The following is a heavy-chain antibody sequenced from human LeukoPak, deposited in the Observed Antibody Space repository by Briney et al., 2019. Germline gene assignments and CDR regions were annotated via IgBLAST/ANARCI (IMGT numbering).Heavy chain of an antibody. CDR2: IKQDGSEK. V-gene: IGHV3-7*01. J-gene: IGHJ6*03. CDR1: EFTFTSYW. Sequence: PGGSLRLSCAASEFTFTSYWMSWVRQAPGKGVEWVANIKQDGSEKYYVDSVKGRFTISRDNAKNSLYLQMNSLRAEDTAVYYCARDPAQRGGYYYYYYMDVWGKGTTVTVSS. CDR3: ARDPAQRGGYYYYYYMDV. D-gene: IGHD3-16*01.